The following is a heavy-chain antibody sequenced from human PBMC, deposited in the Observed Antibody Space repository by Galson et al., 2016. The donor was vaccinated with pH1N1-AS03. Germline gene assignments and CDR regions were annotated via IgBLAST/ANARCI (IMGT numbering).Heavy chain of an antibody. D-gene: IGHD3-3*01. Sequence: WVRQPAGKGLEWIGRIYTSGSTNYNPSLKSRVTILVDTSKNQFSLNLSSVTAADTAVYYCARDPEKYDFWSGYLRGMDVWGQGTTVTVSS. CDR3: ARDPEKYDFWSGYLRGMDV. J-gene: IGHJ6*02. V-gene: IGHV4-61*02. CDR2: IYTSGST.